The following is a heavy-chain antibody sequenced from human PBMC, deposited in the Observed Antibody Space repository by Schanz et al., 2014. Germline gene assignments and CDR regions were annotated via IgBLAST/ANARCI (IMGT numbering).Heavy chain of an antibody. CDR1: GYTFISYF. CDR2: IIPVLDIT. CDR3: ARDGAYCGGDCYSVDY. J-gene: IGHJ4*02. Sequence: QVQLVQSGAEVKKPGASVKVSCKASGYTFISYFIHWVRQAPGQGLEWMGRIIPVLDITNYAQKFQGRVTITADKSTSTAYMELRSLRSDDTAVYYCARDGAYCGGDCYSVDYWGQGTLVTVSS. D-gene: IGHD2-21*02. V-gene: IGHV1-69*09.